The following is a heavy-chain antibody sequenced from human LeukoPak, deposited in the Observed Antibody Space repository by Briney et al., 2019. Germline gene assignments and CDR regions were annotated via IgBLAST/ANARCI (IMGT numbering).Heavy chain of an antibody. Sequence: PGGSLRLSCTTSGFTFGDYAMSWVRQAPGKGLEWVGFIRSKAFGGTAGYAASVKGRFTISRDDSKTIAYLRMNSLKTEDTAVYYCTREYYYDSSGSYSFDYWGQGTLVTVSS. CDR2: IRSKAFGGTA. CDR3: TREYYYDSSGSYSFDY. CDR1: GFTFGDYA. V-gene: IGHV3-49*04. D-gene: IGHD3-22*01. J-gene: IGHJ4*02.